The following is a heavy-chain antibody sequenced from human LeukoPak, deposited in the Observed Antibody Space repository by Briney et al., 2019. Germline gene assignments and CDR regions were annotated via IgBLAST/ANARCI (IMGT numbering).Heavy chain of an antibody. J-gene: IGHJ4*02. Sequence: SETLSLTCTVSGGSISGGGYYWSWIRQHPGKGLEWIGYIYYSGSTYYNPSLKSRVTISVDTSKNQSSLKLSSVAAADTAAYYCARVGDYCTNGVCYKVWDYWGQGTLVTVSS. CDR3: ARVGDYCTNGVCYKVWDY. CDR2: IYYSGST. V-gene: IGHV4-31*03. CDR1: GGSISGGGYY. D-gene: IGHD2-8*01.